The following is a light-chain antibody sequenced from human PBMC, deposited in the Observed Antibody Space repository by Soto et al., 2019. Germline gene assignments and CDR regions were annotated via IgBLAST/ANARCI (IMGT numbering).Light chain of an antibody. V-gene: IGKV1-5*01. CDR3: QQYDNYTLT. CDR2: DAS. Sequence: DIQMTQSPSTRSSSLGDRVTISCRASQSVGSWLAWYQQKPGKAPKFLIYDASTLESGVPSRFSGSGSGTEGTLTISSLQQDDGATYYCQQYDNYTLTFGGGTKVDIK. J-gene: IGKJ4*01. CDR1: QSVGSW.